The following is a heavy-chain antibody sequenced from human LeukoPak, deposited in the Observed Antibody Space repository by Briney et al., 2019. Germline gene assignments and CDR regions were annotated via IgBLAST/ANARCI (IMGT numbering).Heavy chain of an antibody. V-gene: IGHV3-33*01. Sequence: GGSLRLSCAASGFTFSSYGMHWVRQAPGKGLEWVAVIWYDGSNKYYADSVKGRFIISRDNSKNTLYLQMNSLRAEDTAVYYCASEGGYSSGWHPWGQGTLVTVSS. J-gene: IGHJ5*02. CDR2: IWYDGSNK. CDR3: ASEGGYSSGWHP. CDR1: GFTFSSYG. D-gene: IGHD6-19*01.